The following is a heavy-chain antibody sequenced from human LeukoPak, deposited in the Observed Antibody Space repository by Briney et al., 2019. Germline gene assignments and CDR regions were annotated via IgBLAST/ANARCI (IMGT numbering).Heavy chain of an antibody. CDR1: GGSFSGYY. CDR2: INHSGST. CDR3: ASTYSYGLSY. Sequence: PSETLSLTCAVYGGSFSGYYWSWIRQPPGKGLEWIGEINHSGSTNYNPSLKSRVTISVDTSKNQFSLKLSSVTAADTAVYYCASTYSYGLSYWGQGSLVTVSS. V-gene: IGHV4-34*01. J-gene: IGHJ4*02. D-gene: IGHD5-18*01.